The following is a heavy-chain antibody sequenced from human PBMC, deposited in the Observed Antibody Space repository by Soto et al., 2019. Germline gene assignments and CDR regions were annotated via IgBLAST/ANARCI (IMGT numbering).Heavy chain of an antibody. CDR3: ARDTGDTTVRQWGRSFHY. J-gene: IGHJ4*02. CDR2: INPSSGGT. CDR1: GFTFTNYY. Sequence: QVQLVQSGAEVKKPGASVKVSCKASGFTFTNYYIHWVRQAPGRGLEWMGLINPSSGGTFYAQTFQGRVTVTRDTSTGTVYMELSNLRSEDTAVYFCARDTGDTTVRQWGRSFHYWGQGTLVTVSS. D-gene: IGHD1-1*01. V-gene: IGHV1-46*01.